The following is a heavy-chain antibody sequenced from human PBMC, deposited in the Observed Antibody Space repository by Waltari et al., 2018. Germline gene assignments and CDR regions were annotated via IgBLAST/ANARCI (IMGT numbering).Heavy chain of an antibody. Sequence: QVQLVQSGAEVKKPGSSVKVSCKASGGTFSSYALSWVRRAPGQGLEWMGGIIPIFGTANYAQKFQGRVTITADESTSTAYMELSSLRSEDTAVYYCARTLRQLGYYFDYWGQGTLVTVSS. J-gene: IGHJ4*02. CDR1: GGTFSSYA. D-gene: IGHD6-6*01. CDR2: IIPIFGTA. V-gene: IGHV1-69*12. CDR3: ARTLRQLGYYFDY.